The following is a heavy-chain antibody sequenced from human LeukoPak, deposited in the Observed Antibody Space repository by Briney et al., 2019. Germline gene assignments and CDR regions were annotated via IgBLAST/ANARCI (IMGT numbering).Heavy chain of an antibody. CDR2: LYNSGSGTT. D-gene: IGHD5-18*01. J-gene: IGHJ5*02. CDR1: GGSISGYY. V-gene: IGHV4-59*01. CDR3: ARDLGGDTGDNWFDP. Sequence: SETLSLTCTVSGGSISGYYCFWVRQSPGKALESIGYLYNSGSGTTNYSPSLKSRVTVSVDTSKNQFSLKLSSVTVADTAVYYCARDLGGDTGDNWFDPWGQGTLVTVSS.